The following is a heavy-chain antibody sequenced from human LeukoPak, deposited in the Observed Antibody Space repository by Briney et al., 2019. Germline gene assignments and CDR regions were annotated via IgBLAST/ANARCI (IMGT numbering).Heavy chain of an antibody. CDR1: GGSISSSSYY. Sequence: SETLSLTCTVSGGSISSSSYYWGWIRQPPGKGLKWIGSIYYSGSTYYNPSLKNRVTISVDTPKNQFSLKLSSVTAADTAVYYCARLLSPGWFDPWGQGTLVTVSS. V-gene: IGHV4-39*01. CDR3: ARLLSPGWFDP. CDR2: IYYSGST. J-gene: IGHJ5*02. D-gene: IGHD1-26*01.